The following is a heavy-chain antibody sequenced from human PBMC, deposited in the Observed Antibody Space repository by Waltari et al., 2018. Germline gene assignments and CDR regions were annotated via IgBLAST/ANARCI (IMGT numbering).Heavy chain of an antibody. CDR3: ARGPYYYDSSGYYELDY. J-gene: IGHJ4*02. CDR2: MNPNSGNT. Sequence: QVQLVQSGAEVKKPGASVKVSCKASGYTFTSYDINWVRQATGQGLEWMGWMNPNSGNTGYAQKFQGRVTITRNTSISTAYMELSSLRSEDTAVYYCARGPYYYDSSGYYELDYWGQGTLVTVSS. CDR1: GYTFTSYD. V-gene: IGHV1-8*03. D-gene: IGHD3-22*01.